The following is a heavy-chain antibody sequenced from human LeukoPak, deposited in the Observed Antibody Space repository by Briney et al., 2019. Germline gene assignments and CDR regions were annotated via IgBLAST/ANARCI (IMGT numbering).Heavy chain of an antibody. CDR2: IYYSGST. D-gene: IGHD3-10*02. V-gene: IGHV4-59*01. Sequence: SETLSLTCTVSGGSISSYYWSWIRQPPGKGLEWIGYIYYSGSTNYNPSLESRVTISVDTSKNQFSLKLSSVTAADTAVYYCARERGVRYYFDYWGQGTLVTVSS. J-gene: IGHJ4*02. CDR1: GGSISSYY. CDR3: ARERGVRYYFDY.